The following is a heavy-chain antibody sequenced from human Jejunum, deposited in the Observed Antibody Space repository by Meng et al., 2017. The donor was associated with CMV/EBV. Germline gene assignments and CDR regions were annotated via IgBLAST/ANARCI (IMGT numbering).Heavy chain of an antibody. CDR2: IDPEDGET. D-gene: IGHD6-6*01. CDR1: GYTLTDYY. Sequence: CTVSGYTLTDYYIHWVQQAPGKGLEWMGLIDPEDGETIYAEKFQGRVTITADTSTDTVYMELRSLRSEDTALHYCAMGLYSSSTWFDPWGQGTLVTVSS. J-gene: IGHJ5*02. V-gene: IGHV1-69-2*01. CDR3: AMGLYSSSTWFDP.